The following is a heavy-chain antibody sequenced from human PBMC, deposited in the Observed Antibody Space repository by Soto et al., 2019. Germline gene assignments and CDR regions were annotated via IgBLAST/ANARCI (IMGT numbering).Heavy chain of an antibody. CDR1: GGSISGYY. J-gene: IGHJ6*02. D-gene: IGHD2-15*01. CDR2: IYSGNT. CDR3: ARAGYCSGGSCYSPVPLLGMDV. Sequence: PSETLSLTCTISGGSISGYYWTWIRQSPGQGQEYIGYIYSGNTNYNPSLNSRVTISVDTSKNHFSLKLSSVTAADSVVFYCARAGYCSGGSCYSPVPLLGMDVWGQGTTVTVSS. V-gene: IGHV4-59*12.